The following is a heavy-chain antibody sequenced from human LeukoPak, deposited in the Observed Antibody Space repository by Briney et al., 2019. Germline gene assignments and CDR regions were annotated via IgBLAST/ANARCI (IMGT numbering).Heavy chain of an antibody. V-gene: IGHV3-30-3*01. D-gene: IGHD4-11*01. J-gene: IGHJ4*02. CDR3: AKDHDYSNYRELDY. Sequence: GRSLRLSCAASGFTFSSYAMHWVRQAPGKGLEWVAVISYDGSNKYYADSVKGRFTISRDNSKNTLYLQMNSLRAEDTAVYYCAKDHDYSNYRELDYWGQGTLVTVSS. CDR2: ISYDGSNK. CDR1: GFTFSSYA.